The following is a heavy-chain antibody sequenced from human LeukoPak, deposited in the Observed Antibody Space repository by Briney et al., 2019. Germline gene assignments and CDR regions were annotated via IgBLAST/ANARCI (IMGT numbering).Heavy chain of an antibody. D-gene: IGHD3-9*01. CDR2: ISYEGSNK. CDR1: GFTFCSYA. J-gene: IGHJ4*02. CDR3: ARGRLGGHFNWMPSPPDY. V-gene: IGHV3-30-3*01. Sequence: GGALRLSCAASGFTFCSYAMRWVRQAPGKGLEWGAVISYEGSNKYYADSVKGRFTVSRDDAANSLYLQMTSLRVEDTAVYYCARGRLGGHFNWMPSPPDYSGQGTPVTASS.